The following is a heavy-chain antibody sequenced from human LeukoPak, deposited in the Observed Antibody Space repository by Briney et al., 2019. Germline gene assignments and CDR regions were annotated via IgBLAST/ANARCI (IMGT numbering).Heavy chain of an antibody. D-gene: IGHD1-1*01. CDR1: GYTFIDYY. J-gene: IGHJ6*04. Sequence: ASVKVSCKASGYTFIDYYLHWVRQAPGQGLGWMGFINSNTGATGYAQKFQGRVTMSRDTSITTVYLELNSLKSDDTAVYYCLRGSPLDHESEERVTTLTDVWGKGTSVTVSS. CDR2: INSNTGAT. CDR3: LRGSPLDHESEERVTTLTDV. V-gene: IGHV1-2*02.